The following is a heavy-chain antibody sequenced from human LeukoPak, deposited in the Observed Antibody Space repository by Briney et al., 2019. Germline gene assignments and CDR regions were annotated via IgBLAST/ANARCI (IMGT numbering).Heavy chain of an antibody. Sequence: GGSLRLSCAASGFTFSNYFMHWVRQAPGKGLEWVSRITSDGGSTYYADSVKGRFTISRDNAKNTLYLQMNSLRGEDTAVYYCENTPTYHPGAFDFWGRGTMTPVSS. CDR1: GFTFSNYF. J-gene: IGHJ3*01. CDR2: ITSDGGST. V-gene: IGHV3-74*01. CDR3: ENTPTYHPGAFDF. D-gene: IGHD2-2*01.